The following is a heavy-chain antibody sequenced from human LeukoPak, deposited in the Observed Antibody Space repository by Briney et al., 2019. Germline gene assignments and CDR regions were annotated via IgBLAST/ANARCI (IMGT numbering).Heavy chain of an antibody. CDR2: IYSRGNT. Sequence: GGSLRLSCAASGFTVSSNYMSWVRQAPGKGLEWVSVIYSRGNTYYADSVKGRFTISRDNSKNTLYLQMNSLRAEDTAVYYCAKLVDYCEGRTCFTSYYYTDIWGKGTTVTVSS. V-gene: IGHV3-53*01. D-gene: IGHD4/OR15-4a*01. CDR1: GFTVSSNY. J-gene: IGHJ6*03. CDR3: AKLVDYCEGRTCFTSYYYTDI.